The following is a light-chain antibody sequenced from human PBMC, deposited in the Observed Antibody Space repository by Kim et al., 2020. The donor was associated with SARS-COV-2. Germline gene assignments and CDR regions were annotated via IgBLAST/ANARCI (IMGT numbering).Light chain of an antibody. CDR3: AAWDDSQDGGV. J-gene: IGLJ2*01. CDR2: SDS. Sequence: GQRVTISCCGSSSNNGSTSVNRDQQLPRTAPKNLIYSDSQRPAGGPGRCSGSKAGTSASLARSGLQSEDEADYYWAAWDDSQDGGVFGGGTKLTVL. V-gene: IGLV1-44*01. CDR1: SSNNGSTS.